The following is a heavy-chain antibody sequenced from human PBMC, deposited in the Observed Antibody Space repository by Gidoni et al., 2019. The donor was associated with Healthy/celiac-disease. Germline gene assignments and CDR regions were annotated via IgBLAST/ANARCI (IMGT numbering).Heavy chain of an antibody. CDR2: SGST. Sequence: SGSTNYNPSLKSRVTISVDTSKNQFSLKLSSVTAADTAVYYCAREQQLVSAFDIWGQGTMVTVSS. D-gene: IGHD6-6*01. V-gene: IGHV4-34*01. CDR3: AREQQLVSAFDI. J-gene: IGHJ3*02.